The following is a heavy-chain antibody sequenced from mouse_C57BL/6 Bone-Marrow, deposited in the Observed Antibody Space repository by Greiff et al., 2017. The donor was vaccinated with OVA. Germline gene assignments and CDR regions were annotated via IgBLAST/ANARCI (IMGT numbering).Heavy chain of an antibody. CDR3: ARRGWLLRYFDY. D-gene: IGHD2-3*01. J-gene: IGHJ2*01. CDR1: GYTFTSYW. Sequence: QVQLQQPGAELVKPGASVKMSCKASGYTFTSYWITSVKQRPGQGLEWIGDIYPGSGSTNYNEKFKSKATLTVDTSSSTAYMQLSSLTSEDSAVYYCARRGWLLRYFDYWGQGTTLTVSS. V-gene: IGHV1-55*01. CDR2: IYPGSGST.